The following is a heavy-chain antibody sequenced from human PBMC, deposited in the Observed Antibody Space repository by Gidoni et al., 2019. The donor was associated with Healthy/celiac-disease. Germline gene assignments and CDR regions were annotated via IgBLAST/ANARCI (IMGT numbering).Heavy chain of an antibody. Sequence: QVQLQESGPGLVKPSQTLSLTCTVSGGSISSGSYYWSWIRQPAGKGLEWIGRIYTSGSTNYNPSLKSRVTISVDTSKNQFSLKLSSVTAADTAVYYCARGLVFLGVGELPPDYWGQGTLVTVSS. D-gene: IGHD3-10*01. CDR1: GGSISSGSYY. CDR3: ARGLVFLGVGELPPDY. J-gene: IGHJ4*02. CDR2: IYTSGST. V-gene: IGHV4-61*02.